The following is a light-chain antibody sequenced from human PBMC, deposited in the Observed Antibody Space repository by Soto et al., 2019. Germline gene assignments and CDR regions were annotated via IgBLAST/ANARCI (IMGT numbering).Light chain of an antibody. CDR3: QQYNSYSYT. Sequence: DIQMTQSPSTLSASVGDRVTITCRASQSISSWLAWYQQKPGKATKLLIYKASSLESGVPSRFSGSGSGTEFTLTISSLHPYDCATYYCQQYNSYSYTFGQGTKLEI. V-gene: IGKV1-5*03. J-gene: IGKJ2*01. CDR2: KAS. CDR1: QSISSW.